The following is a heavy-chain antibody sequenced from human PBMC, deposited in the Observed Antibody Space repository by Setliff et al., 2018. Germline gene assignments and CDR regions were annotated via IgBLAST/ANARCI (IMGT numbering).Heavy chain of an antibody. J-gene: IGHJ4*02. CDR1: GFIFDEYA. CDR2: ISWNSYHI. D-gene: IGHD6-19*01. V-gene: IGHV3-9*01. Sequence: GGSLRLSCAASGFIFDEYAMHWVRQAPGKGLEWVSGISWNSYHIDYAGSVRGRFTISRDNAKNSLYLQMNSLTTEDTALYYCVKSDRDSSGWYPDYWGQGTLVTVS. CDR3: VKSDRDSSGWYPDY.